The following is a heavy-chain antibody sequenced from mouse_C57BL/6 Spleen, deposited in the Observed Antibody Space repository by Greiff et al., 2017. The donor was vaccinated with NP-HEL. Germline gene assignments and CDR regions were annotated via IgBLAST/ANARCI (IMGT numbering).Heavy chain of an antibody. CDR3: ARSDLYSYYAMDY. CDR1: GYTFTDYY. CDR2: INPNNGGT. Sequence: EVQLQQSGPELVKPGASVKISCKASGYTFTDYYMNWVKQSHGKSLEWIGDINPNNGGTSYNQKFKGKATLTVDKSSSTAYMELRSLTSEDSAVYYCARSDLYSYYAMDYWGQGTSVTVSS. J-gene: IGHJ4*01. D-gene: IGHD2-12*01. V-gene: IGHV1-26*01.